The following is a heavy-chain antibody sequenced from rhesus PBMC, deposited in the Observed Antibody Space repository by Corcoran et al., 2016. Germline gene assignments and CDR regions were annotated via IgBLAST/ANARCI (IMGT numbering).Heavy chain of an antibody. J-gene: IGHJ4*01. V-gene: IGHV3-119*01. Sequence: EVQLVESGGGLVQPGGSLRLSCAASGFTFSSYWMYWVRQAPGKGLEWVSRIISDGTGPSYADSVKGRFTISRENAKNSLYLQMNSLRAEDTAVYYCAREGTGTYFDYWGQGVLVTVSS. CDR3: AREGTGTYFDY. D-gene: IGHD1-7*02. CDR1: GFTFSSYW. CDR2: IISDGTGP.